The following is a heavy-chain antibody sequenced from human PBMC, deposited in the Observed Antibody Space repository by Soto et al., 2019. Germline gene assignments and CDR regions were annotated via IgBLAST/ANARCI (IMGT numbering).Heavy chain of an antibody. J-gene: IGHJ4*02. V-gene: IGHV4-4*02. Sequence: PSETLSLTCAVSSGSIDNVYWWSWVRQSPGKGLEWIGETSHDGVTNYNPSLESRVAVSVGTSENQFSLNLSSVTAADTAVYYCARGRRTAVTIDYWGQGTLVTVSS. CDR2: TSHDGVT. CDR1: SGSIDNVYW. D-gene: IGHD4-17*01. CDR3: ARGRRTAVTIDY.